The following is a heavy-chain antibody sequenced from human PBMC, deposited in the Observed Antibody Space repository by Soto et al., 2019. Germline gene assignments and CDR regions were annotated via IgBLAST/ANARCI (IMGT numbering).Heavy chain of an antibody. Sequence: SSETLSLTCTVSGGSISSYYWSWIRQPPGKGLEWIGYIYYSGSTNYNPSLKSRVTISVDTSKNQFSLKLSSVSAADTAVYYCARGPSGDKVDYWGQGTLVTVSS. J-gene: IGHJ4*02. D-gene: IGHD7-27*01. V-gene: IGHV4-59*08. CDR3: ARGPSGDKVDY. CDR1: GGSISSYY. CDR2: IYYSGST.